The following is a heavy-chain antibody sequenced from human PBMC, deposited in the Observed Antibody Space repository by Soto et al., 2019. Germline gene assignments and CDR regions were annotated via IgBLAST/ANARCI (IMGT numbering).Heavy chain of an antibody. CDR1: GFTFSNAW. CDR2: IQSKTDGGTT. Sequence: GGSLRLSCAASGFTFSNAWMTWVRQAPGRGLEWVGRIQSKTDGGTTDYTAPVKGRFTISRDDSKNTLYLRMNSLQTEDTAVYYCTTDRDIEVREVLFNHWGQGSLVTVSS. CDR3: TTDRDIEVREVLFNH. D-gene: IGHD3-10*01. V-gene: IGHV3-15*01. J-gene: IGHJ1*01.